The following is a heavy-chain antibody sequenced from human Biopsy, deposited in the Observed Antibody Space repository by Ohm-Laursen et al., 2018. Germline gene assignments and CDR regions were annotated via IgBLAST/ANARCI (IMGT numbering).Heavy chain of an antibody. J-gene: IGHJ2*01. Sequence: SSVKVSCKASGGTFTNHAVGWVRQAPGQGLEWVGSSIPLFNTANYADKFQGRVTLTADKSTTTAYMELSSLRSEDTAIYYCARFPLGTYDDSGSYRAVEHWYFDLWGRGTLVTVSS. CDR1: GGTFTNHA. CDR3: ARFPLGTYDDSGSYRAVEHWYFDL. V-gene: IGHV1-69*06. D-gene: IGHD3-22*01. CDR2: SIPLFNTA.